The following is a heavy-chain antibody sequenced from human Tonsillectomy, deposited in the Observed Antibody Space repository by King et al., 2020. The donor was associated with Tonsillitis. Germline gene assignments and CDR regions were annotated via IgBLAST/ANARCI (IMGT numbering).Heavy chain of an antibody. CDR2: IDPSDSYT. J-gene: IGHJ6*02. CDR1: RNIFANYW. V-gene: IGHV5-10-1*03. D-gene: IGHD2-2*03. CDR3: AGINLDPKHYGVDV. Sequence: QLVQSGAEVRKPGESLTISCKVSRNIFANYWINWVRQMPGKDLEWMGRIDPSDSYTIYSPSFEGQVTISIDKSIATAYLQWGSLTASDTAVYYCAGINLDPKHYGVDVWGQGTTVTVSS.